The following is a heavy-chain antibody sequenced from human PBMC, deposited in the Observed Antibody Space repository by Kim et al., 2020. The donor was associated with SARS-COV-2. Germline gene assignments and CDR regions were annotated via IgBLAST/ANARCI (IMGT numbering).Heavy chain of an antibody. V-gene: IGHV3-33*05. CDR1: GFTFNSHG. J-gene: IGHJ5*02. CDR2: ISYDDSGDANTK. D-gene: IGHD2-21*02. CDR3: VRWNCGGTNCYSRWFDL. Sequence: GGSLRLSCSASGFTFNSHGMHWVRQAPGKGLEWVAVISYDDSGDANTKYYADFVKGRFTISRDNARNTLFLQMNSLSAEDTALYYCVRWNCGGTNCYSRWFDLWGQGALVTVSA.